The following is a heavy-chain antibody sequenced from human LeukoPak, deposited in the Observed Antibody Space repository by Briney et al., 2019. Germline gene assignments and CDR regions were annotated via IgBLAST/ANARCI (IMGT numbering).Heavy chain of an antibody. CDR1: GFTFSSYG. CDR3: AKDSLAVAGDYYYYGMDV. CDR2: ISYDGSNK. V-gene: IGHV3-30*18. D-gene: IGHD6-19*01. Sequence: GRSLRLSCAASGFTFSSYGMHWVRQAPGKGLEWVAVISYDGSNKYYADSVKGRFTISRDNSKNTLYLQMNSLRAEDTAVYYCAKDSLAVAGDYYYYGMDVWGQGTTVTVSS. J-gene: IGHJ6*02.